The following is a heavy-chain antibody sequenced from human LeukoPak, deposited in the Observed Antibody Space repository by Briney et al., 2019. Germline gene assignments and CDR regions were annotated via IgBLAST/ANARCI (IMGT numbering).Heavy chain of an antibody. Sequence: GESLKISCKGSGFSFTSYWIAWVRQMPGKGLEWMGIIYPGDSETRYNPAFQGQVTISADKPNTTAYLQWSSLKASDTAIYYCTRRQWTAYAIGDYWGQGTLVTVSS. D-gene: IGHD2-8*01. V-gene: IGHV5-51*01. J-gene: IGHJ4*02. CDR2: IYPGDSET. CDR3: TRRQWTAYAIGDY. CDR1: GFSFTSYW.